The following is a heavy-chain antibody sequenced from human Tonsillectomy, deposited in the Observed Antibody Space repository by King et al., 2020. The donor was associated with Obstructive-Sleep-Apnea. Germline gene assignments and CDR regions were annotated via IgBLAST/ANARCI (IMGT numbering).Heavy chain of an antibody. D-gene: IGHD3-22*01. CDR3: ARDYYDSSGYYPQPSDY. V-gene: IGHV1-18*04. J-gene: IGHJ4*02. Sequence: QLVQSGAEVKKPGASVKVSCKASGYTFTNYGISWVRQAPGQGLEWMGWISAYNGNTNYAQRLQGRVTMTTDTSTSTAYMELRSLSSDDTAMYSCARDYYDSSGYYPQPSDYWGQGTLVTVSS. CDR1: GYTFTNYG. CDR2: ISAYNGNT.